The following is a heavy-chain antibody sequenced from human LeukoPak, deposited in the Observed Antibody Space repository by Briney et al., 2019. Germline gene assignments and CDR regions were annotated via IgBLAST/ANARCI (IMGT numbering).Heavy chain of an antibody. CDR2: IRYDGSNK. V-gene: IGHV3-30*02. CDR1: GSTFSSYG. D-gene: IGHD4-23*01. CDR3: ARDGQSSTVVRGYFDY. Sequence: GGSLRLSCAASGSTFSSYGMHWVRQAPGKGLEWVAFIRYDGSNKYYADSVKGRFTISRDNSKNTLYLQMNSLRAEDTAVYYCARDGQSSTVVRGYFDYWGQGTLVTVSS. J-gene: IGHJ4*02.